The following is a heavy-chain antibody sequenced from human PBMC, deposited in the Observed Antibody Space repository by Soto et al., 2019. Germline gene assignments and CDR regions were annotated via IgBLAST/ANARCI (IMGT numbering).Heavy chain of an antibody. CDR1: GYTLTELS. CDR2: FDPEDGET. J-gene: IGHJ3*02. V-gene: IGHV1-24*01. D-gene: IGHD3-22*01. CDR3: ATDFNYYDSNLDAFDI. Sequence: GASVKVSCKVSGYTLTELSMHWVRQAPGKRLEWMGSFDPEDGETIYAQKFQGRVTMTEDTSTDTAYMELSSLRSEDTAVYYCATDFNYYDSNLDAFDIWGQGTMVTVSS.